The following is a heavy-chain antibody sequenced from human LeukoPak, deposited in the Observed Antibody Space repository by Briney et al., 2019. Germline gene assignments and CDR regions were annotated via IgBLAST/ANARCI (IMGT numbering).Heavy chain of an antibody. V-gene: IGHV4-59*08. D-gene: IGHD3-10*01. CDR3: ARSEGRFLDL. J-gene: IGHJ2*01. CDR1: GGSISSYY. Sequence: SETLSLTCTVSGGSISSYYWSWIRQAPGKGLEWIGYIYYSGSTNYSPSLKSRVSISLDTSRKQFSLKLSSVTAADTAVYYCARSEGRFLDLWGRGTLVTVSS. CDR2: IYYSGST.